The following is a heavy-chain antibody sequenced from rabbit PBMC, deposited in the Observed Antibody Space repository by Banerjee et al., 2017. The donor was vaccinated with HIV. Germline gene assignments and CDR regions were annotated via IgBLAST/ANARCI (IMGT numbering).Heavy chain of an antibody. CDR2: IDTGDGST. Sequence: QQQLEESGGGLVQPEGSLTLTCKASGFDFSNNAMCWVRQAPGKGLEWIASIDTGDGSTYYASWAKGRFTISKTSSTTVTLQMTSLTAADTATYFCARDLGGVIGWNFNLWGQGTLVTVS. V-gene: IGHV1S47*01. CDR1: GFDFSNNA. D-gene: IGHD1-1*01. J-gene: IGHJ4*01. CDR3: ARDLGGVIGWNFNL.